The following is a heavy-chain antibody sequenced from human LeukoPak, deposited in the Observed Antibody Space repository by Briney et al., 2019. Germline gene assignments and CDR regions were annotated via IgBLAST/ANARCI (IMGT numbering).Heavy chain of an antibody. CDR3: ARESRDSSGYYGTDV. J-gene: IGHJ6*02. Sequence: ASVKVSCKASGNTLTNYYMYWVRQAPGQGLEWMEIINPSGGSTTYAQKFRGRVTMTRDTSTSTVYIDLSSLRSEDTAVYYCARESRDSSGYYGTDVWGQGTTVTVSS. CDR2: INPSGGST. CDR1: GNTLTNYY. V-gene: IGHV1-46*01. D-gene: IGHD3-22*01.